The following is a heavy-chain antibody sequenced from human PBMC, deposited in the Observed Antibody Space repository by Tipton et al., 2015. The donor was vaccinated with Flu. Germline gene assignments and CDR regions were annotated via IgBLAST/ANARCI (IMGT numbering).Heavy chain of an antibody. D-gene: IGHD4-11*01. J-gene: IGHJ5*02. CDR1: GYSFTNYW. Sequence: VQLVQSGAEVRKPGESLKIPCKGSGYSFTNYWIGWVRQMPGKGLEWMGIIYPDDSDTRYSPSFQGQVTISVDKSKNQFSLRLNSVTAADTAVYYCARRDYSNYVSDPKNWFDPWGQGTLVTVSS. CDR2: IYPDDSDT. CDR3: ARRDYSNYVSDPKNWFDP. V-gene: IGHV5-51*03.